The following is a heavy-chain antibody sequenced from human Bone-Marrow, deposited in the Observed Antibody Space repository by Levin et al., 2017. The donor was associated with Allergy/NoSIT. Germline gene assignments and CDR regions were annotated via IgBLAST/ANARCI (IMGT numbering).Heavy chain of an antibody. J-gene: IGHJ4*02. Sequence: SVKVSCKASGGTFSSYAISWVRQAPGQGLEWMGGIIPIFGTANYAQKFQGRVTITADKSTSTAYMELSSLRSEDTAVYYCARDAHYLRSLPDYWGQGTLVTVSS. CDR2: IIPIFGTA. CDR3: ARDAHYLRSLPDY. CDR1: GGTFSSYA. V-gene: IGHV1-69*06. D-gene: IGHD4-17*01.